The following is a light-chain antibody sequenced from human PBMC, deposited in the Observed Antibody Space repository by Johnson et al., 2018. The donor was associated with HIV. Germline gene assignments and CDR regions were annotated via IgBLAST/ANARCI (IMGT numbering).Light chain of an antibody. CDR1: SSNIGNNY. V-gene: IGLV1-51*01. Sequence: QSALTQPPSVSAAPGQKVTISCSGSSSNIGNNYVSWYQQLPGTAPKLLIYDNNKRPSVIPDRFSGSKSGTSATLGITGLQTGDEADYYCGTWDSSLSAGRVFGTGTKVTVL. CDR2: DNN. J-gene: IGLJ1*01. CDR3: GTWDSSLSAGRV.